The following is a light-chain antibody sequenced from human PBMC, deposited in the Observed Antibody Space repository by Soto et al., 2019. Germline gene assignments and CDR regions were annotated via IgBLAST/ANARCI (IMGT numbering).Light chain of an antibody. V-gene: IGLV1-44*01. CDR1: SSNIGSNT. CDR3: AAWDASLNGWV. Sequence: QLVLTQPPSASGTPGQRVTISCSGSSSNIGSNTVNWYQQLPGTAPKVLIFGNNQRPSGVPDRFSGSKSGTSASLAISGLQSEDEADYYCAAWDASLNGWVFGGGTKLTVL. J-gene: IGLJ3*02. CDR2: GNN.